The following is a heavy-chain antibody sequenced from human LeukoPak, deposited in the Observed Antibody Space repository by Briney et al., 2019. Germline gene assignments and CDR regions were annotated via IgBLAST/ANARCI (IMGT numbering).Heavy chain of an antibody. J-gene: IGHJ4*02. CDR3: ARGPNYGGNSKDFDY. CDR1: GGSFSGYY. Sequence: SETLSLTCAVYGGSFSGYYWSWLRQPPGKGLECIGEINHSGSTNYNPSLKSRVTISVDTSKNQFSLKLSSVTAADTAVYYCARGPNYGGNSKDFDYWGQGTLVTVSS. CDR2: INHSGST. D-gene: IGHD4-23*01. V-gene: IGHV4-34*01.